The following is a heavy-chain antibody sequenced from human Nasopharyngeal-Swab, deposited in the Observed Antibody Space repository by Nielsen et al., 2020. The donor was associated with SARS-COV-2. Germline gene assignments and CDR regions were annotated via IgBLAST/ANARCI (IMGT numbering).Heavy chain of an antibody. CDR3: ARVDRRGNYFDY. CDR1: GFTFSDYY. Sequence: GGSLRLSCAASGFTFSDYYMSWIRQAPGKGLEWVSYISSSGSTIYYADSVKGRSTISRDNAKNSLYLQMNSLRAEDTAVYYCARVDRRGNYFDYWGQGTLVTVSS. CDR2: ISSSGSTI. D-gene: IGHD3-16*01. J-gene: IGHJ4*02. V-gene: IGHV3-11*04.